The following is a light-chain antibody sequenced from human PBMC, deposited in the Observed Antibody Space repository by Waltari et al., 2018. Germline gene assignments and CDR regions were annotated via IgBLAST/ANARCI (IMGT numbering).Light chain of an antibody. V-gene: IGLV2-14*03. CDR2: DVT. CDR3: SSQTLDGLIL. J-gene: IGLJ2*01. Sequence: QSALTQPASVAGSPGQSLTISCRGIGSAAGASSSVSWHQHHPDKAPQLIIYDVTNRPSGVSDRFSASKSANTASLTISRLQPEDEADYFCSSQTLDGLILFGGGTRLTVL. CDR1: GSAAGASSS.